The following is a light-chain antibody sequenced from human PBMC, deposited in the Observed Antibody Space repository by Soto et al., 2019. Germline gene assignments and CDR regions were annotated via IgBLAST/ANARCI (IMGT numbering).Light chain of an antibody. Sequence: IMLTQSPGTLSLSPGERATLSCRASQSVSNNYLAWYQQKPGQAPRLLIYGASNRATGIPDRFSGSGSGTDFTLTISSLEPEDFAVYYCQQYGDSPQTFGPGTKVDIK. CDR3: QQYGDSPQT. CDR2: GAS. V-gene: IGKV3-20*01. CDR1: QSVSNNY. J-gene: IGKJ1*01.